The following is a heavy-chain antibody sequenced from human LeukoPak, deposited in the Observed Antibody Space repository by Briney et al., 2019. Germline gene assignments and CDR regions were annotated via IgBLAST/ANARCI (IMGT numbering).Heavy chain of an antibody. D-gene: IGHD4-17*01. J-gene: IGHJ4*02. CDR1: GFTFSNYW. CDR3: ARGLHLGDYVDY. Sequence: GGSLRLSCAASGFTFSNYWMTWVRQAPGKGLEWVANIKQDGSEKYYVDSVKGRFTISRDNAKNSLYLQMNSLRAEDTAVYYCARGLHLGDYVDYWGQGTLVTVSS. V-gene: IGHV3-7*01. CDR2: IKQDGSEK.